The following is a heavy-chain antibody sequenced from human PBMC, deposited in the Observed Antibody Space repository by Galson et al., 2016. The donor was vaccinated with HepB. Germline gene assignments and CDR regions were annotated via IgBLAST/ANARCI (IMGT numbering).Heavy chain of an antibody. J-gene: IGHJ4*02. Sequence: SVKVSCKASGYTFPNYGIHWFRQAPGQGPEWMGWISAFTGNVHYIEDFQGRVTMTLDSSSTTAYMELRTLRSDDTAVYFCARGGSYSYFDFWGQGTLVTVSS. CDR3: ARGGSYSYFDF. D-gene: IGHD2-15*01. CDR1: GYTFPNYG. CDR2: ISAFTGNV. V-gene: IGHV1-18*01.